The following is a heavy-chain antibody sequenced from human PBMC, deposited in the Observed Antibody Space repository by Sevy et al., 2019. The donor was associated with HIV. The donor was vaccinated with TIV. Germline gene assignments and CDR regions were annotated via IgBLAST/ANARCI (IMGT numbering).Heavy chain of an antibody. CDR2: IKQDGSEK. D-gene: IGHD3-22*01. J-gene: IGHJ4*02. V-gene: IGHV3-7*01. CDR1: GFSFSRYW. CDR3: ARGGYYYDNAAYYALDS. Sequence: GGSLRLSCVASGFSFSRYWMSWVRQTPEKGLEWVANIKQDGSEKNYVDSVKGRFTISRDNSKNTLYLQMNNVRVEDTAVYYCARGGYYYDNAAYYALDSWGQGTLVTVSS.